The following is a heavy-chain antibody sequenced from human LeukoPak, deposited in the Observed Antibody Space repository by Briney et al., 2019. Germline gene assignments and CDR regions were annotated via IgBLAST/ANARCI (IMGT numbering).Heavy chain of an antibody. J-gene: IGHJ4*02. CDR2: IWSDGINK. CDR1: GFTFSDYY. D-gene: IGHD6-13*01. CDR3: ARSTYSSSSYYFDY. Sequence: PGGSLRLSCAASGFTFSDYYMSWIRQAPGKGLEWVAVIWSDGINKYYVDSVKSRFTISRDNSKNTLYQQMNSLRADDTAVYYCARSTYSSSSYYFDYWGQGSLVTVSS. V-gene: IGHV3-33*08.